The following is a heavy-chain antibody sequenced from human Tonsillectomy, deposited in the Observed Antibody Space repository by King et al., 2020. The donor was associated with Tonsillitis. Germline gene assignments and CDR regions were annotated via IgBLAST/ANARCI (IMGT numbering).Heavy chain of an antibody. J-gene: IGHJ4*02. V-gene: IGHV3-48*02. CDR2: ISSTSSMI. CDR3: ARDGSGTIPFDY. Sequence: VQLVESGGVLVQPGGSLRLSCAASGFTFSSHSMNWVRQAPGKGLEWVSYISSTSSMIYYADSVKGRFTISRDNAKNSMYLQMNSLRDEDTAVYYCARDGSGTIPFDYWGQGTLVTVSS. D-gene: IGHD2-21*01. CDR1: GFTFSSHS.